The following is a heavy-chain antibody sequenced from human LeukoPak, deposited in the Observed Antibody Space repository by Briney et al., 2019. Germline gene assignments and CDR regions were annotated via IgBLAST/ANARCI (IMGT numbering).Heavy chain of an antibody. CDR3: AEWELLEGAFDI. D-gene: IGHD1-26*01. Sequence: SETLSLTCTVSGGSISSSSYYWGWIRQPPGKGLEWIGSIYYSGSTYYNPSLKSRVTISVDTSKNQFSLKLSSVTAADTAVYYCAEWELLEGAFDIWGQGTMVTVSS. CDR1: GGSISSSSYY. V-gene: IGHV4-39*01. J-gene: IGHJ3*02. CDR2: IYYSGST.